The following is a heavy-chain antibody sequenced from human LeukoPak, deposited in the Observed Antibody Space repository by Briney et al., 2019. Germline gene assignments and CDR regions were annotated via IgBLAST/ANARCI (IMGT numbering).Heavy chain of an antibody. D-gene: IGHD2-15*01. Sequence: SETLSLTCAVYGGSFSGYYWSWIRQPAGKGLEWIGRIYTSGSTNYNPSLKSRVTISVDTSKNQFSLKLSSVTAADTAVYYCARNSCPSGSCYENRGYFDYWGQGTLATVSS. CDR1: GGSFSGYY. CDR3: ARNSCPSGSCYENRGYFDY. J-gene: IGHJ4*02. CDR2: IYTSGST. V-gene: IGHV4-59*10.